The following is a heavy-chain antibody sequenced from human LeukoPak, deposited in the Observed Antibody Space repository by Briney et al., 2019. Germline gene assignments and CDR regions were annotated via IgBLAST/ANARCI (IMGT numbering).Heavy chain of an antibody. CDR3: AKDPYSSSWYGKYFQH. CDR1: GLTSGANA. J-gene: IGHJ1*01. Sequence: GGPLSSPGERLGLTSGANALPWVRQAPAKGLEWLELLRYDGSNKYYADSVKGRFTISRDNSKNTLYLQMNSLRAEDTAVYYCAKDPYSSSWYGKYFQHWGQGTLVTVSS. V-gene: IGHV3-30*02. CDR2: LRYDGSNK. D-gene: IGHD6-13*01.